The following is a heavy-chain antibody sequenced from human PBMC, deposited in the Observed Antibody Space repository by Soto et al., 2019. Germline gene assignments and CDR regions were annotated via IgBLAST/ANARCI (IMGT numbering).Heavy chain of an antibody. CDR2: ISYDGSNK. CDR3: AKRADSSSWYADYYYYYGMDV. V-gene: IGHV3-30*18. Sequence: GGSLRLSCAASGFTFSSYGMHWVRQAPGKGLEWVAVISYDGSNKYYADSVKGRFTISRDNSKNTLYLQMNSLRAEDTAVYYCAKRADSSSWYADYYYYYGMDVWGQGTTVTVSS. D-gene: IGHD6-13*01. CDR1: GFTFSSYG. J-gene: IGHJ6*02.